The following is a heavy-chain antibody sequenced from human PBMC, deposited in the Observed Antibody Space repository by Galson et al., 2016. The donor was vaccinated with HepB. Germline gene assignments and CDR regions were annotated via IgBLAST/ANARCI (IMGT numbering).Heavy chain of an antibody. V-gene: IGHV3-23*01. CDR3: AREVGGSGWYSVDY. Sequence: SLRLSCAASGFTFSNYAITWVRQAPGKGLEWVSAIRPSSERTYYTNSVKGRFTISRDNFKNTVYLQMNSLRAEDTAVYYCAREVGGSGWYSVDYWGQGSLVIVSS. CDR1: GFTFSNYA. D-gene: IGHD6-19*01. CDR2: IRPSSERT. J-gene: IGHJ4*02.